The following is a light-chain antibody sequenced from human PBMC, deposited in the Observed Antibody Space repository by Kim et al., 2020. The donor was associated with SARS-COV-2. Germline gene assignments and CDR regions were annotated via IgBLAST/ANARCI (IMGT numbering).Light chain of an antibody. CDR1: NIGSKS. CDR2: YVS. Sequence: SYELTQPPSVSVAPGKTARITCGGNNIGSKSVHWYQQKPCQAPVLVIYYVSDRPSGFPERFSRSNSGNTATLTISRVEAVDEADYYCQVWDSSSDHPVFG. CDR3: QVWDSSSDHPV. J-gene: IGLJ3*02. V-gene: IGLV3-21*04.